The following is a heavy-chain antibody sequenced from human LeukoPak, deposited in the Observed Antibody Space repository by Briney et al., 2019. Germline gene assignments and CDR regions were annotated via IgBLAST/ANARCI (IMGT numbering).Heavy chain of an antibody. V-gene: IGHV4-39*01. CDR3: ARHCSNYGGWVDY. Sequence: SETLSLTCTVSGGSISSSSYYWGWIRQPPGKGLEWIGSIYYSGSTYYNPSLKSRVTISVDTSKNQFSLKLSSVTAADTAVYYCARHCSNYGGWVDYWGQGTLVTVSS. CDR1: GGSISSSSYY. D-gene: IGHD4-11*01. CDR2: IYYSGST. J-gene: IGHJ4*02.